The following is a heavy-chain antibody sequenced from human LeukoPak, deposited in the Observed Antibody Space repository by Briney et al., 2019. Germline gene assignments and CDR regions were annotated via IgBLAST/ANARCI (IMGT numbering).Heavy chain of an antibody. CDR3: ARVNSDYWPYSFDY. V-gene: IGHV4-59*01. CDR1: GGSISSYY. J-gene: IGHJ4*02. Sequence: SETLSLTCTVSGGSISSYYWSWVRQPPGKGLEGIGYIYYSGSTNYNPSLKSRVTISVDTPKNQFSLKLSSVTAADTAVYYCARVNSDYWPYSFDYWGQGTLVTVSS. CDR2: IYYSGST. D-gene: IGHD5-12*01.